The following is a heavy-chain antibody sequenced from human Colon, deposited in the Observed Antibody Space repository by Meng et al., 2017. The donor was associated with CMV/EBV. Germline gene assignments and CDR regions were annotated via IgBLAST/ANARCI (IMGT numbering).Heavy chain of an antibody. CDR2: IFPTGSA. V-gene: IGHV4-4*07. CDR3: ARDSDGSGTFSYWFDP. J-gene: IGHJ5*02. CDR1: GGYLNDFY. Sequence: ESVPGLVKPSETLSLPCTVSGGYLNDFYWNWIRQPVGKGLEWIGRIFPTGSAYYNSSLNSRVTMSVDTSKNQFSLKLTSVTAADTAVYYCARDSDGSGTFSYWFDPWGQGTLVTVSS. D-gene: IGHD3-10*01.